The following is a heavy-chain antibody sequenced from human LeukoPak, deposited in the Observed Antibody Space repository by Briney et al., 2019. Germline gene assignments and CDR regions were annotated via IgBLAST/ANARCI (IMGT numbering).Heavy chain of an antibody. CDR2: IIPIFGTT. Sequence: ASVKVSCKASGGTFNSYAISRVRQAPGQGLEWMGEIIPIFGTTNYAQKFQGRVTITADESTSTAYMELSSLRSEDTAVYCCAREVENWFDPWGQGILVTVSS. CDR1: GGTFNSYA. V-gene: IGHV1-69*13. J-gene: IGHJ5*02. CDR3: AREVENWFDP.